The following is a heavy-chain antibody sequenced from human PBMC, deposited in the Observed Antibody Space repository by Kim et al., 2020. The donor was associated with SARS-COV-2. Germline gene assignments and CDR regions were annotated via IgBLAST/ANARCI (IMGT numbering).Heavy chain of an antibody. Sequence: GESLKISCKGSGYSFTSYWISWVRQMPGKGLEWMGRIDPSDSYTNYSPSFQGHVTISADKSISTAYLQWSSLKASDTAMYYCARREDSSGWSPGTIYYYYGMDVWGQGTTVTVSS. CDR2: IDPSDSYT. V-gene: IGHV5-10-1*01. CDR1: GYSFTSYW. CDR3: ARREDSSGWSPGTIYYYYGMDV. D-gene: IGHD6-19*01. J-gene: IGHJ6*02.